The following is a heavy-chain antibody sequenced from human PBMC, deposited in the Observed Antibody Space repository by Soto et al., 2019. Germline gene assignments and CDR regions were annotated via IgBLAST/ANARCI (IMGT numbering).Heavy chain of an antibody. CDR2: ISGRGDST. V-gene: IGHV3-23*01. CDR1: GITFSNYA. Sequence: EVQLLESGGGLVKPGGSLRLSCAASGITFSNYAMSWVRQAPGKGLEWVSVISGRGDSTFYAGSVKGRFTISRDNSKNTVHIQMNNLGAQETALCSCATGNYYYTSGYYNWCYFVFWGQGTLVTVSS. D-gene: IGHD3-3*01. CDR3: ATGNYYYTSGYYNWCYFVF. J-gene: IGHJ4*02.